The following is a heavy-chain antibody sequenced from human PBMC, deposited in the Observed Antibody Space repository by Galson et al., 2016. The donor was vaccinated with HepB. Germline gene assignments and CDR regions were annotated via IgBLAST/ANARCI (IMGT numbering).Heavy chain of an antibody. CDR3: ARVPDYYDIIGYYYSFDY. D-gene: IGHD3-22*01. J-gene: IGHJ4*02. V-gene: IGHV1-18*01. CDR1: GYTFTSYG. CDR2: ISAYNGNT. Sequence: SVKVSCKASGYTFTSYGISWVRQAPGQGLEWMGWISAYNGNTNYAQKLQGSVTMTTDTSTSTAYMELRSLRSDDTAVYYCARVPDYYDIIGYYYSFDYWGQGTLVTVSA.